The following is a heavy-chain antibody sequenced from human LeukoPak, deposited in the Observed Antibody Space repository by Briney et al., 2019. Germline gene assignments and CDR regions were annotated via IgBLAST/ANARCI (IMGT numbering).Heavy chain of an antibody. D-gene: IGHD4-17*01. V-gene: IGHV3-23*01. CDR2: ISGSGGST. J-gene: IGHJ3*02. CDR1: GFTFSSYE. CDR3: AKQDYGDYVSSAFDI. Sequence: GGSLRLSCAASGFTFSSYEMNWVRQAPGKGLEWVSAISGSGGSTYYADSVEGRFTISRDNSKNTLYLQMNSLRAEDTAVYYCAKQDYGDYVSSAFDIWGQGTMVTVSS.